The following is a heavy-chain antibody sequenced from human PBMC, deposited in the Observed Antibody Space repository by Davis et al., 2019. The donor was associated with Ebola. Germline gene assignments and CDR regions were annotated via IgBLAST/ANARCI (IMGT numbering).Heavy chain of an antibody. V-gene: IGHV5-51*01. J-gene: IGHJ4*02. CDR3: ARMYSGRYYFSY. Sequence: SLRLSCKGSGYSFTNYWLGWVRQMPGKGLEWMGIIYPGDSDTRYSPSFQGQVTISADKSISTAYLQWSSLKASDTAMYYCARMYSGRYYFSYWGQGTLVTVSS. CDR1: GYSFTNYW. D-gene: IGHD1-26*01. CDR2: IYPGDSDT.